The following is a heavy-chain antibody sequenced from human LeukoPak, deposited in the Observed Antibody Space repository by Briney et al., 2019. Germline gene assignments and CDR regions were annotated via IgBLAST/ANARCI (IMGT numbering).Heavy chain of an antibody. CDR1: GGSISSGNW. D-gene: IGHD6-19*01. CDR3: ARGSGSSGWYGFDY. CDR2: IYHSGST. Sequence: SGTLSLTCAVSGGSISSGNWWSWVRQPPGKGLEWIGEIYHSGSTNYNPSLKSRVTISVDKSKNQFSLKLSSVTAADTAVYYCARGSGSSGWYGFDYWGQGTLVTVSS. J-gene: IGHJ4*02. V-gene: IGHV4-4*02.